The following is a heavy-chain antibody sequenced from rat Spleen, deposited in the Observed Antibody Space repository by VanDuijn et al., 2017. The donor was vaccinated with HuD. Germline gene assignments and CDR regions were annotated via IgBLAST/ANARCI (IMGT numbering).Heavy chain of an antibody. V-gene: IGHV3-1*01. D-gene: IGHD5-1*01. CDR1: GYSITSSY. CDR3: ARGGSSYVMDA. J-gene: IGHJ4*01. CDR2: ISYSGST. Sequence: EVQLQESGPGLVKPSQSLSLMCSVTGYSITSSYRWNWIRKFPGNKMEWIGHISYSGSTKYNPSLKSRIAITRDTSKNQFFLELNSVTLEDTATYYCARGGSSYVMDAWGQGASVTVSS.